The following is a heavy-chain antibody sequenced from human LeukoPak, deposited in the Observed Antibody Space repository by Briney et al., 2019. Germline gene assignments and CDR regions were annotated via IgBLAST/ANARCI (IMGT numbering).Heavy chain of an antibody. J-gene: IGHJ4*02. CDR2: INGSGGDT. V-gene: IGHV3-23*01. Sequence: PGGSLRPSCAASGLTFSTYTMTWVRQAPRKGLECVSTINGSGGDTYYADSVKDRFTISRDNSKNTLYLEMNSLRAEDTAVYYCAKDRAGTPWADWGQGALVSVSS. CDR1: GLTFSTYT. CDR3: AKDRAGTPWAD. D-gene: IGHD1-1*01.